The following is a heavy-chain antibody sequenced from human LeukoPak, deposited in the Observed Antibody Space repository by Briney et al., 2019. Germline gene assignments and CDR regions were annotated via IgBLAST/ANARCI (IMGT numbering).Heavy chain of an antibody. CDR1: GYTFTSYY. D-gene: IGHD6-19*01. Sequence: GASVKVSCKASGYTFTSYYMHWVRQAPGQGLEWMGIINPSGGSTSYAQKFQGRVTMTRDTSTSTVYMKLSSLRSEDTAVYYCARGGGAGIAVADTSGAFDIWGQGTMVTVSS. CDR3: ARGGGAGIAVADTSGAFDI. J-gene: IGHJ3*02. V-gene: IGHV1-46*01. CDR2: INPSGGST.